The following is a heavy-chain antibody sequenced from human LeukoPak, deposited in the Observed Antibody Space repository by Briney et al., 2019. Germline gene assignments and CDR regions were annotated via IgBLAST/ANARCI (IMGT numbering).Heavy chain of an antibody. Sequence: PSETLSLTCTVSGGSINNYYWSWIRQPAGKGLQWIGRIYTRGSTNYNPSLKSRVTMSVDTSKNQFSLKLSSVTAADTAVYYCARARERQWLIPLAWPRPFGYWGPGTLVTVSS. CDR2: IYTRGST. CDR3: ARARERQWLIPLAWPRPFGY. V-gene: IGHV4-4*07. J-gene: IGHJ4*02. D-gene: IGHD6-19*01. CDR1: GGSINNYY.